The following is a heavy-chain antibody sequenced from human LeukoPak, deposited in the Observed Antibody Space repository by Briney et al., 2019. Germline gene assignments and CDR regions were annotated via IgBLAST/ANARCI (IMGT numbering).Heavy chain of an antibody. CDR3: TRGSIAYYYMDV. Sequence: SETLSLTCTVSGGSISSSSYYWGWIRQPPGKGLEWIGNIYYSGSTNYNPSLKSRVTISVDTSKNQFPLKLSSVTAADTAVYYCTRGSIAYYYMDVWGKGTTVTISS. J-gene: IGHJ6*03. CDR2: IYYSGST. CDR1: GGSISSSSYY. V-gene: IGHV4-39*06. D-gene: IGHD3-22*01.